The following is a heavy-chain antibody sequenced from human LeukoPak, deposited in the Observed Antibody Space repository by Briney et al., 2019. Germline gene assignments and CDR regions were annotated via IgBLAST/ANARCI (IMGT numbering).Heavy chain of an antibody. CDR1: GFTFSSFA. V-gene: IGHV3-30*18. J-gene: IGHJ4*02. CDR3: AKDYYDTSSGFHY. Sequence: GGSLRLSCAASGFTFSSFAMHWVRQAPGKGLEWVAVISFDESNKYYADSVKGRFTISRDNSKNTLYLQMNSLRGEDTAVYYCAKDYYDTSSGFHYWGQGTLVTVSS. CDR2: ISFDESNK. D-gene: IGHD3-22*01.